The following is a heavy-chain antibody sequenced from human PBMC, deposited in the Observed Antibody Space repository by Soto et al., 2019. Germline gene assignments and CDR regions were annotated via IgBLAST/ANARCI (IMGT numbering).Heavy chain of an antibody. CDR2: INPNSGGT. J-gene: IGHJ4*02. CDR1: GYTVTGYY. Sequence: ASVKVSCKASGYTVTGYYMHWVRQAPGQGLEWMGWINPNSGGTNYAQKFQGRVTMTRDTSISTAYMELSRLRSDDTAVYYCARDRSYDSSGYYPYYFDYWGQGTLVTVSS. D-gene: IGHD3-22*01. CDR3: ARDRSYDSSGYYPYYFDY. V-gene: IGHV1-2*02.